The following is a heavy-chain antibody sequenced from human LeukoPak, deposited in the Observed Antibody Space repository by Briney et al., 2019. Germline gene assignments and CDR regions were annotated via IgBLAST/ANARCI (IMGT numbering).Heavy chain of an antibody. V-gene: IGHV4-61*01. D-gene: IGHD6-19*01. J-gene: IGHJ4*02. CDR1: GGSVSSASYY. Sequence: SEALSLTCTVSGGSVSSASYYWTWIRQPPGKGLEWIGYIYASGNTNYNPSLKSRVTISVDTSKNQFSLKLSSVTAADTAVYYCARDPPVAGTSWGQGTLVTVSS. CDR2: IYASGNT. CDR3: ARDPPVAGTS.